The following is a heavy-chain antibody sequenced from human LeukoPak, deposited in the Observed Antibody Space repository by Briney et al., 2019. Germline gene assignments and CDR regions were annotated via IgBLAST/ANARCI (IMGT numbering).Heavy chain of an antibody. Sequence: KSGGSLRLSCAASGFTFSNAWMSWVRQAPGKGLEWVGRIKSKTGGGTTDFAAPVYGRFIISRDDAKNTLYLHMNSLRIEDTAMYCCTTLRAGDYCWGRGTLVTVSS. D-gene: IGHD2-21*02. V-gene: IGHV3-15*01. J-gene: IGHJ4*02. CDR2: IKSKTGGGTT. CDR1: GFTFSNAW. CDR3: TTLRAGDYC.